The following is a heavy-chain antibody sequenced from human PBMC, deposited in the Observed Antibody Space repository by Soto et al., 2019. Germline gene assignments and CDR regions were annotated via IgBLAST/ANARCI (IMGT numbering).Heavy chain of an antibody. CDR2: ISGSGGST. D-gene: IGHD3-3*01. CDR3: AKSTGITIFGVVTPNGMDV. CDR1: GFTFSSYA. Sequence: LGGSLRLSCAASGFTFSSYAMSWVRQAPGKGLEWVSAISGSGGSTYYADSVKGRFTISRDNSKNTLYLQMNSLRAEDTAVYYCAKSTGITIFGVVTPNGMDVWGQGTTVTVSS. J-gene: IGHJ6*02. V-gene: IGHV3-23*01.